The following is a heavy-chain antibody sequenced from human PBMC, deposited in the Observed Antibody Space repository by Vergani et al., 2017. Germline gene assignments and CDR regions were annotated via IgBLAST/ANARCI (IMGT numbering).Heavy chain of an antibody. CDR3: AKDDDSSGWLDY. Sequence: EVQLLESGGGLVQPGGSLRLSCAVSGFSFSSYAMRWVRQAPGKRLEWVSGIGGSGGRTYYADSVKGRFTISRDTSKNTLYLQMNSLRAEDTAVYYCAKDDDSSGWLDYWGQGTLVTVSS. V-gene: IGHV3-23*01. CDR1: GFSFSSYA. D-gene: IGHD6-25*01. J-gene: IGHJ4*02. CDR2: IGGSGGRT.